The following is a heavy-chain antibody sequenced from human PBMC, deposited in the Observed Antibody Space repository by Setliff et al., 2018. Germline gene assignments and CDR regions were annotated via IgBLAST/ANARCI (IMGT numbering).Heavy chain of an antibody. V-gene: IGHV3-21*01. Sequence: PGESLKISCAASGFTLSSYSLNWVRQAPGKGLEWVSSISSSSSYIYYADSVKGRFTISRDNSKNTLYLQMNSLKAEDTAVYYCAKDAEYCSSTSCYAPLYYYYMDVWGKGTTVTVSS. D-gene: IGHD2-2*01. J-gene: IGHJ6*03. CDR3: AKDAEYCSSTSCYAPLYYYYMDV. CDR1: GFTLSSYS. CDR2: ISSSSSYI.